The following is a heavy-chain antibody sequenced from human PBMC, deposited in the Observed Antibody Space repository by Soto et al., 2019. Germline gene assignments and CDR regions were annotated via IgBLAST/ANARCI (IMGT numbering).Heavy chain of an antibody. CDR1: GFTVSSNY. J-gene: IGHJ5*02. Sequence: EVQLVESGGGLVQPGGSLRLSCAASGFTVSSNYMSWVRQAPGKGLEWVSVIYSGGSTYYADSVKGRFTISRHNSKNTLYLQMNSLRAEDTAVYYRARVSIAAAGTSWFDPWGQGILVTSSS. V-gene: IGHV3-53*04. D-gene: IGHD6-13*01. CDR2: IYSGGST. CDR3: ARVSIAAAGTSWFDP.